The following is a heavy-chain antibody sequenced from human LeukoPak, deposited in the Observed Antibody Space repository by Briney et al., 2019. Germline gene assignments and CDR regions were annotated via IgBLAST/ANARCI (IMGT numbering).Heavy chain of an antibody. D-gene: IGHD5-18*01. V-gene: IGHV3-23*01. CDR2: ISGSGGST. CDR1: GFTFSSYA. Sequence: PGGSLRLSCAASGFTFSSYAMSWVRQAPGKGLEWVSAISGSGGSTYYADSVKGRFTISRDNSKNTLYLQMNSLRAEDTAVYYCARDPPPVDTAMVMLSYFDYWGQGTLVTVSS. CDR3: ARDPPPVDTAMVMLSYFDY. J-gene: IGHJ4*02.